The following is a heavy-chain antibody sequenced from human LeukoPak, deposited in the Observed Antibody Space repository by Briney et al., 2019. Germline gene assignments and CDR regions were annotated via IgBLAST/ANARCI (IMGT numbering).Heavy chain of an antibody. CDR3: ARHGGTTPAGAYFQH. D-gene: IGHD2-2*01. J-gene: IGHJ1*01. CDR2: IRSKAYGGTT. V-gene: IGHV3-49*04. CDR1: GFTFGDYA. Sequence: PGGSLRLSCTASGFTFGDYAMSWVRQAPGKGLEWVGFIRSKAYGGTTEYAASVKGRFTISRDDSKSIAYLQMNSLKTEDTAVYYCARHGGTTPAGAYFQHWGQGTLVTVSS.